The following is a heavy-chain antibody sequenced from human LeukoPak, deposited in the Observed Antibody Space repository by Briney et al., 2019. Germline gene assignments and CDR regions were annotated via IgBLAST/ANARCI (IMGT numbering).Heavy chain of an antibody. V-gene: IGHV1-2*04. D-gene: IGHD6-6*01. CDR2: INSNSGGT. CDR3: ARDHGEYSSSFYYYYGMDV. CDR1: GYTFTGYH. J-gene: IGHJ6*02. Sequence: ASVKVSCKASGYTFTGYHMHWVRQAPGQGLEWMGWINSNSGGTNYAQKFQGWVTMTRDTSISTAYMELSRLRSDDTAVYYCARDHGEYSSSFYYYYGMDVWGQGTTVTVSS.